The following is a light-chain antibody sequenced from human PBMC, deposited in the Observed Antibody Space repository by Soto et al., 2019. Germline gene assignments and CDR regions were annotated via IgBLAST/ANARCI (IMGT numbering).Light chain of an antibody. V-gene: IGKV4-1*01. CDR3: QQYYSPPYT. J-gene: IGKJ2*01. CDR1: QSVLYSSNNKYY. Sequence: DIVMTQSPDSLAVSLGERATINCKSSQSVLYSSNNKYYLGWYQQKPGQTPKQLIYWASTRDSGVPDRFSGSGSGTDFTLTISSLQAEDVAVYYCQQYYSPPYTFGQGTRLEIK. CDR2: WAS.